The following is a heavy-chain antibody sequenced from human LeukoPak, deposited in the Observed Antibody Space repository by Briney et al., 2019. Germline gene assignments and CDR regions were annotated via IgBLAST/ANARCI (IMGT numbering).Heavy chain of an antibody. Sequence: ASVKVSCKASGYTFTSYAMYWVRQAPGQRLEWMGWINAGNGNTKYSQKFQGRVTITRDTSASTAYMELSSLRSEDTAVYYCARPAEERYYYYGMDVWGQGTTVTVSS. CDR3: ARPAEERYYYYGMDV. V-gene: IGHV1-3*01. J-gene: IGHJ6*02. CDR1: GYTFTSYA. CDR2: INAGNGNT.